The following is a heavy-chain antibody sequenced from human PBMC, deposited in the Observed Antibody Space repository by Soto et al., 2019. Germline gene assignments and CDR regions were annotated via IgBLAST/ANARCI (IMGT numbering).Heavy chain of an antibody. D-gene: IGHD1-26*01. V-gene: IGHV2-70*04. CDR3: AREWGGNWFDP. CDR1: GFSLSTSGRR. Sequence: SGPTLVNPTHTLTLTCTFSGFSLSTSGRRVSWIRQPPGKALEWLARIDWDDDKFYSTSLKTRLTISKDTSKNQVVLTMTNMDTVDKATYYCAREWGGNWFDPGGQGTLVTVSS. J-gene: IGHJ5*02. CDR2: IDWDDDK.